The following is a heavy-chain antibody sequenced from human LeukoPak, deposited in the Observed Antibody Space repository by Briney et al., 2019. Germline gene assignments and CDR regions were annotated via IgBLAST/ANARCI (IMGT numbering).Heavy chain of an antibody. J-gene: IGHJ6*03. CDR3: AKGRPYYYYYMDV. V-gene: IGHV4-59*01. CDR1: GGSITSDY. Sequence: SETLSLTCTVSGGSITSDYWIWIRQSPGKGLEWIGYIYYTGNTNYNPSLKSRVTFSVDTSKSQFSLKLRSVTAADTAVYYCAKGRPYYYYYMDVWGEGTTVTVSS. CDR2: IYYTGNT.